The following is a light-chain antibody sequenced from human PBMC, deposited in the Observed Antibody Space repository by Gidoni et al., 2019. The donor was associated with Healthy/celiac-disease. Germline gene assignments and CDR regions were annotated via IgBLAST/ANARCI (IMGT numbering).Light chain of an antibody. CDR2: DAS. V-gene: IGKV3-11*01. CDR3: QQRSNWPPALT. J-gene: IGKJ4*01. CDR1: QSVSSY. Sequence: EIVLNQSPATLSLSPGERATLSCRASQSVSSYLAWYQQKPGQAPRLLIYDASNRATGIPARFSRSGSGTDFTLTISSLVPEAFAVYYCQQRSNWPPALTFGGGTKVEIK.